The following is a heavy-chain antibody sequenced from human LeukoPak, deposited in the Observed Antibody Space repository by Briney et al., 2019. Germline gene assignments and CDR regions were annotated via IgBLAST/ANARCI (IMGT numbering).Heavy chain of an antibody. CDR3: AKDYHYYGSGPDYMDV. CDR1: GFTFSSYA. V-gene: IGHV3-23*01. CDR2: ISGSGGSI. Sequence: PGGSLRLSCAASGFTFSSYAMNWVRQAPGKGLEWVSVISGSGGSIYYADSVKGRFTISRDNSKNTLYLQMNSLRVDDTAVYYCAKDYHYYGSGPDYMDVWGKGTTVTISS. D-gene: IGHD3-10*01. J-gene: IGHJ6*03.